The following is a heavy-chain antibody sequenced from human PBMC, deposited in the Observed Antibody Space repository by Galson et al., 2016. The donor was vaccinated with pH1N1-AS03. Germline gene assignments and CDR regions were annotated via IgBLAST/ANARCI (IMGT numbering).Heavy chain of an antibody. Sequence: SLRLSCAASGFTISSYSVNWVRQAPGKGLEWVSSISSRSSDIYYANSVKGRFTISRDNARRSLYLQMNSLRAEDTAVYYCATNIEQRYTSKWYKFDHWGPGTLVTVSS. V-gene: IGHV3-21*01. CDR1: GFTISSYS. CDR3: ATNIEQRYTSKWYKFDH. D-gene: IGHD6-13*01. CDR2: ISSRSSDI. J-gene: IGHJ4*02.